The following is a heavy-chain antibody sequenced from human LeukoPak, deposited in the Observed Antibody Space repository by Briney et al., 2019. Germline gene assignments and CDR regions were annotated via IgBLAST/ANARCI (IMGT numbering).Heavy chain of an antibody. D-gene: IGHD3-10*01. J-gene: IGHJ4*02. CDR1: GFTFSNYA. Sequence: GGSLRLSCAASGFTFSNYAMSWVRQAPGKGLEWVSAISGSGGNTNYADSVKGRFTISRDNSKNTLYLQMNSLRAEDTAEYYCAKTPHYFGSGSHNYYFDYWGQGTLVTVSS. V-gene: IGHV3-23*01. CDR2: ISGSGGNT. CDR3: AKTPHYFGSGSHNYYFDY.